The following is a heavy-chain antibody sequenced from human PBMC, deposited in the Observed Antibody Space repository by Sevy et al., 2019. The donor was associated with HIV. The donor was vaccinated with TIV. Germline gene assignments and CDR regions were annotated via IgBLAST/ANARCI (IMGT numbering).Heavy chain of an antibody. Sequence: WGSLRLSCAASGFTFSSYEMNWVRQAPGKGLEWVSYISSSGSTIYYADSVKGRFTISRDNAKNSLYLQMNSLRAEDTAVYYCARDPYYYDSSGYLHVDAFDIWGQGTMVTVSS. CDR2: ISSSGSTI. CDR1: GFTFSSYE. CDR3: ARDPYYYDSSGYLHVDAFDI. D-gene: IGHD3-22*01. V-gene: IGHV3-48*03. J-gene: IGHJ3*02.